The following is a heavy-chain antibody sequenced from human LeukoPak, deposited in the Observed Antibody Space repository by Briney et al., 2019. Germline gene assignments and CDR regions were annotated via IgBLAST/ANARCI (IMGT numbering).Heavy chain of an antibody. CDR3: ARGGSGWPTPFDY. CDR1: GYTFTGYY. D-gene: IGHD6-25*01. CDR2: INPNSGGT. V-gene: IGHV1-2*02. Sequence: ASVKVSCKASGYTFTGYYIHWVRQAPGQGLEWMGWINPNSGGTKCPQKFQGRVTMTRDTSISTAYMELGRLRSDDTAVYYCARGGSGWPTPFDYWGQGTLVTVSS. J-gene: IGHJ4*02.